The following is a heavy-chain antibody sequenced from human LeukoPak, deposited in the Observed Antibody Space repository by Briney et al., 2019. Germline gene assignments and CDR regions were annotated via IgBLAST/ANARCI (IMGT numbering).Heavy chain of an antibody. J-gene: IGHJ4*02. CDR3: ASHPDSSGYYPD. CDR1: GGSISSYY. V-gene: IGHV4-59*08. CDR2: IYYSGST. Sequence: SETLSLTCTVSGGSISSYYWSWIRQPPGKGLEWIGYIYYSGSTNYNPSLKSRVTISVDTSKNQFSLKLSSVTAADTAVYYCASHPDSSGYYPDWGQGTLVTVSS. D-gene: IGHD3-22*01.